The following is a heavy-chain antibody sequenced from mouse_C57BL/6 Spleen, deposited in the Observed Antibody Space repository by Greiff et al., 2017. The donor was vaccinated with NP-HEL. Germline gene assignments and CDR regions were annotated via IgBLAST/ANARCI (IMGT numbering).Heavy chain of an antibody. D-gene: IGHD2-3*01. J-gene: IGHJ2*01. CDR3: ARSLDGYYDYFDY. CDR1: GYTFTSYW. CDR2: IYPSDSET. Sequence: QVQLQQPGAELVRPGSSVKLSCKASGYTFTSYWMDWVKQRPGQGLEWIGNIYPSDSETHYNQKFKDKATLTVDKSSSTAYMQLSSLTSEDSAVYYCARSLDGYYDYFDYWGQGTTLTVSS. V-gene: IGHV1-61*01.